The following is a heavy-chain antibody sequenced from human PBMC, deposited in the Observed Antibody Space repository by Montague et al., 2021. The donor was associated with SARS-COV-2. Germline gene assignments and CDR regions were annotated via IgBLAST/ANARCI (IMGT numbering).Heavy chain of an antibody. J-gene: IGHJ4*02. CDR3: ARGSRQWLVRPPHYYYFDY. Sequence: SDTLSLTCAVYGGSLSGYYWSWIRQPPGKGLEWIGEINHSGSTNXNPSLKSRVTISVDTSKNQFSLKLSSVTAADTAVYYCARGSRQWLVRPPHYYYFDYWGQGTLVTVSS. V-gene: IGHV4-34*01. D-gene: IGHD6-19*01. CDR1: GGSLSGYY. CDR2: INHSGST.